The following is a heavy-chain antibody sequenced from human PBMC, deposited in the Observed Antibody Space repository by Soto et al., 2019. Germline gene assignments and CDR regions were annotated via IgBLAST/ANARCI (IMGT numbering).Heavy chain of an antibody. Sequence: GGSLRLSCAASGFTFSSYSMNWVRQAPGKGLEWVSYISSSSSTIYYADSVKGRFTTSRDNAKNMVFLQMNSLRAEDTGMYYCVRDQDTYGQAVFDSWGQGTLVTVSS. D-gene: IGHD2-15*01. CDR1: GFTFSSYS. CDR2: ISSSSSTI. V-gene: IGHV3-48*04. CDR3: VRDQDTYGQAVFDS. J-gene: IGHJ4*02.